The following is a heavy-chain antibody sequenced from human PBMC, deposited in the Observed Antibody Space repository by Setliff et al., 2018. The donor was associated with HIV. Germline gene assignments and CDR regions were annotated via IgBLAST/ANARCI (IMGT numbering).Heavy chain of an antibody. CDR1: GGTFSNYA. D-gene: IGHD1-26*01. J-gene: IGHJ3*02. V-gene: IGHV1-69*13. CDR3: ARGRIVGPTSDAFDI. CDR2: IIPMFGTA. Sequence: GASVKVSCKASGGTFSNYAITWVRQAPGQGLEWMGTIIPMFGTANYAQKFQGRVTITADASTNIAYMELSSLRSGDTAVYYCARGRIVGPTSDAFDIWGQGTMVTVSS.